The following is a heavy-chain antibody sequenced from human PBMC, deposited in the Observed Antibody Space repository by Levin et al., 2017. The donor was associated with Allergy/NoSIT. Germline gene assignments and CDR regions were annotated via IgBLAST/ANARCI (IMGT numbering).Heavy chain of an antibody. CDR3: ARLYYYGSGSNRYYFDY. CDR2: IYYSGST. Sequence: SQTLSLTCTVSGGSISSSSYYWGWIRQPPGKGLEWIGSIYYSGSTYYNPSLKSRVTISVDTSKNQFSLKLSSVTAADTAVYYCARLYYYGSGSNRYYFDYWGQGILVTVSS. D-gene: IGHD3-10*01. V-gene: IGHV4-39*01. CDR1: GGSISSSSYY. J-gene: IGHJ4*02.